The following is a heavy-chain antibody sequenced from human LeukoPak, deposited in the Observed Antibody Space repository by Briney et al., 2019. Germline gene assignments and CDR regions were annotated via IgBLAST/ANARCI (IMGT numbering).Heavy chain of an antibody. CDR1: GYSFTSYW. V-gene: IGHV5-51*01. CDR3: ARLPYYYGSGSFSYYFDY. J-gene: IGHJ4*02. CDR2: IYPGDSDT. Sequence: GASLKISCKGSGYSFTSYWIGWVRRMPGKGLEWMGIIYPGDSDTRYSPSFQGQVTISADKSISTAYLQWSSLKASDTAMYYCARLPYYYGSGSFSYYFDYWGQGTLVTVSS. D-gene: IGHD3-10*01.